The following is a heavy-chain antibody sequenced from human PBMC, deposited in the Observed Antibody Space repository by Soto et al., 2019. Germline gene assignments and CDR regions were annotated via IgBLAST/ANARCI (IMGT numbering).Heavy chain of an antibody. Sequence: PSETLSLTCAVSGGSISSGGYSWSWIRQPPGKGLEWIGYIYHSGSTYYNPSLKGRVTISVDRSKNQFSLKLSSVTAADTAVYYCARDSSGASWFDPWGQGTLVTVSS. V-gene: IGHV4-30-2*01. D-gene: IGHD3-22*01. J-gene: IGHJ5*02. CDR3: ARDSSGASWFDP. CDR1: GGSISSGGYS. CDR2: IYHSGST.